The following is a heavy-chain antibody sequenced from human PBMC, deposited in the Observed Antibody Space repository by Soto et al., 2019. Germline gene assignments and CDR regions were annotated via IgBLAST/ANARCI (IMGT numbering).Heavy chain of an antibody. Sequence: QVQLVQSGAEVKKPGASVKVSCKASGYTFTSYGISWVRQAPGQGLEWMGWISAYNGNTNYAQKLQARVTMTTDTSTSTAYMELRSLRSDDTAVYYCARGPYDYVWGSYILPDYWGQGTLVTVSS. V-gene: IGHV1-18*01. J-gene: IGHJ4*02. CDR2: ISAYNGNT. CDR3: ARGPYDYVWGSYILPDY. CDR1: GYTFTSYG. D-gene: IGHD3-16*01.